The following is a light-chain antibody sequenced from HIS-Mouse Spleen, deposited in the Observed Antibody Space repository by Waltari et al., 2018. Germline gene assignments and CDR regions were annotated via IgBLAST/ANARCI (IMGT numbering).Light chain of an antibody. CDR2: QDS. V-gene: IGLV3-1*01. J-gene: IGLJ2*01. CDR1: KLGDKY. CDR3: QAWDSSYSV. Sequence: SYELTQPPSVSVSPGQTASITCSGDKLGDKYACWYQQKPGQSPVLGIYQDSKRPSGIPERFSGSNSGNKATLTISGTQAMDEADYYCQAWDSSYSVFGGGTKLTVL.